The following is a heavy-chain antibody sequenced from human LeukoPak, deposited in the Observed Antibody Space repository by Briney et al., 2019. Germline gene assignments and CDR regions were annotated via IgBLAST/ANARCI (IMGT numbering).Heavy chain of an antibody. CDR1: GDSISSYY. V-gene: IGHV4-59*01. D-gene: IGHD6-19*01. Sequence: PSETLSLTCKVSGDSISSYYRSWIRQPPGKGLEWIGYIYYSGSTNYNPSLKSRVTISVDTSKNQFSLKLSSVTAADTAVYYCARRQAVAGEVDYWGQGTLVTVSS. J-gene: IGHJ4*02. CDR2: IYYSGST. CDR3: ARRQAVAGEVDY.